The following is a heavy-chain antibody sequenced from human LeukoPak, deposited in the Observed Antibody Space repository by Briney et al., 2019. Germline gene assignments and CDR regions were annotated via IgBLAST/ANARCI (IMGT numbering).Heavy chain of an antibody. D-gene: IGHD6-13*01. Sequence: GGYLRLYCAATGFTFSSYEMNWVRQAPGKGLEWVPFISSSGSTIYYADSVKSRFTIFRDNTKTSPHLQMNSLRAEDTAVYYCARGTRYSSSWYDYWGQGTLVTVSS. V-gene: IGHV3-48*03. CDR3: ARGTRYSSSWYDY. CDR1: GFTFSSYE. CDR2: ISSSGSTI. J-gene: IGHJ4*02.